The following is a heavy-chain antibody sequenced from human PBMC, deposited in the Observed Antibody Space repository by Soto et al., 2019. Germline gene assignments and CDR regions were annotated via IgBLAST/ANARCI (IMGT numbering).Heavy chain of an antibody. CDR3: GRDLYQSVFYYGMDV. CDR1: GYTFTSYG. D-gene: IGHD2-2*01. CDR2: ISTYNGNT. J-gene: IGHJ6*02. V-gene: IGHV1-18*01. Sequence: QVQVMQSGAEVKKPGASVKVSCKASGYTFTSYGISWVRQAPGQGLEWMGWISTYNGNTNYAQKLQGRVTMTTDTSTSTAYMELRSLRSDDTAVYYCGRDLYQSVFYYGMDVWGQGTTVNVSS.